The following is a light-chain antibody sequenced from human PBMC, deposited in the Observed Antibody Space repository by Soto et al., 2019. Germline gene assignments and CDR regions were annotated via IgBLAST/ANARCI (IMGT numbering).Light chain of an antibody. CDR2: EVS. CDR1: SSDVGRYNY. J-gene: IGLJ1*01. CDR3: SSYAGNSRYV. V-gene: IGLV2-8*01. Sequence: QSALTQPPSASGSPGQSVTISCTGTSSDVGRYNYISWYQQRPGKAPKLIIYEVSKRPSGVPDRLSGFKYGNTASLTVSGLQGADEADYYCSSYAGNSRYVFGTWTQLTVL.